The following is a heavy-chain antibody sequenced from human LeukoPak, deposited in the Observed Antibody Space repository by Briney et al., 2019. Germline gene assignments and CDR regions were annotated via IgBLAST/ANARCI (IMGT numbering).Heavy chain of an antibody. V-gene: IGHV3-23*01. J-gene: IGHJ6*02. CDR3: ANDRTLTNMIVVVATPPPSYYGMDV. CDR2: ISGSGGST. D-gene: IGHD3-22*01. CDR1: GFTFSSYA. Sequence: GGSLRLACAASGFTFSSYAMSWVRQAPGKWLEWVSSISGSGGSTYYADSVKGRFTISRDNSKNTLYLQMNSMRAEDTAVYYCANDRTLTNMIVVVATPPPSYYGMDVWGQGTTVTVSS.